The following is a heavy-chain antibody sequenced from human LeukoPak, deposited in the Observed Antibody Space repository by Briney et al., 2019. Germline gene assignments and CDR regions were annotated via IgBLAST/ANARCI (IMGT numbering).Heavy chain of an antibody. V-gene: IGHV1-69*04. CDR2: IIPLLGVA. J-gene: IGHJ4*02. D-gene: IGHD4-17*01. CDR3: ARDDADRAYAAGDF. Sequence: ASVKVSCKASGGTFTSYTLSWVRQAPGHGLEWMGRIIPLLGVANYAQKFQGRVTIIAEKSTSTVYMQLTSLRSEDTAIYYCARDDADRAYAAGDFWGQGTLVTVSS. CDR1: GGTFTSYT.